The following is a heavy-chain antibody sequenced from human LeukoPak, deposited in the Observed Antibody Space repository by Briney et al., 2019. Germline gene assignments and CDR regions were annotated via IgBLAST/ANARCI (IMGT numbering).Heavy chain of an antibody. J-gene: IGHJ4*02. V-gene: IGHV3-15*01. CDR1: GFTFSNAW. CDR2: IKSKTDGGTT. D-gene: IGHD5-18*01. CDR3: TTDQSYGYLPISY. Sequence: GGSLRLSCAASGFTFSNAWMSWVRQAPGKGLEWVGRIKSKTDGGTTDYAAPVKGRFTISRDDSKDTLYLQMNSLKTEDTAVYYCTTDQSYGYLPISYWGQGTLVTVSS.